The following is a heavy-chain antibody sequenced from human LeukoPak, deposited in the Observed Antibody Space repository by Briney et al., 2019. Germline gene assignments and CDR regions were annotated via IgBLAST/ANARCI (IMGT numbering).Heavy chain of an antibody. J-gene: IGHJ4*02. CDR1: GGSISSYY. D-gene: IGHD3-22*01. CDR3: ARDQYYYDSSGFHRSPFDY. V-gene: IGHV4-4*07. Sequence: SEALSLTCTVSGGSISSYYWSWIRQPAGKGLEWIGRIYTSGSTNYNPSLKSRVTMSVDTSKNQFSLKLSSVTAADTAVYYCARDQYYYDSSGFHRSPFDYWGQGTLVTVSS. CDR2: IYTSGST.